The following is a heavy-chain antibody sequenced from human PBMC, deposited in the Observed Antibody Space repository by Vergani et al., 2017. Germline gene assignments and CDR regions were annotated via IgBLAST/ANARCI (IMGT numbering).Heavy chain of an antibody. Sequence: QVQLQASGPGRVTPSQTLSLTCTMSGGSISAGYYFWSWIRQPAGKGLEWLGHISASGNASHSPSLKTLVSMSVDTSKNQFSLTVTSVTAADTAIYFCARRSGGYYSGGKVHPLRTAFDVWGHGTVVTVSS. CDR3: ARRSGGYYSGGKVHPLRTAFDV. J-gene: IGHJ3*01. V-gene: IGHV4-61*02. D-gene: IGHD2-15*01. CDR2: ISASGNA. CDR1: GGSISAGYYF.